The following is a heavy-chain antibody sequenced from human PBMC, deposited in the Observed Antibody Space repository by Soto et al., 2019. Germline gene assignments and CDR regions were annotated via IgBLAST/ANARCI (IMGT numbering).Heavy chain of an antibody. CDR2: IYYSGRT. CDR1: GESISSSSYY. CDR3: ARQRTTVVTQAYFDH. D-gene: IGHD2-21*02. Sequence: ETLALTCIVSGESISSSSYYWGWIRQPPGKGLEWIGSIYYSGRTYYNPSFKSRVTISIDTSKNQFSLKLSSVTATDTAVYYCARQRTTVVTQAYFDHWGQGALVTVSS. J-gene: IGHJ4*02. V-gene: IGHV4-39*01.